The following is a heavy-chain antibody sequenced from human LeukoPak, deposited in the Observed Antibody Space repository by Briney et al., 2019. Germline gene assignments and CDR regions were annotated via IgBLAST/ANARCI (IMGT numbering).Heavy chain of an antibody. CDR1: GYSISSGYY. CDR2: IYYSGST. D-gene: IGHD6-19*01. Sequence: SETLSLTCTVSGYSISSGYYWGWIRQPPGKGLEWIGSIYYSGSTYYNPSLKSRVTISVDTSKNQFSLKLSSVTAADTAVYYCARRSWLAVAGWGQGTLVTVSS. CDR3: ARRSWLAVAG. V-gene: IGHV4-38-2*02. J-gene: IGHJ4*02.